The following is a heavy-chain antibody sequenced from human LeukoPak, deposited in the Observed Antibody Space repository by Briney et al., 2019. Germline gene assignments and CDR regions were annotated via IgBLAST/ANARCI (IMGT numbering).Heavy chain of an antibody. CDR1: GGTFSSYA. D-gene: IGHD6-13*01. J-gene: IGHJ4*02. Sequence: GASVKVSCKASGGTFSSYAISWVRQAPGQGLEWMGRIIPILGIANYAQKFQGRVTITADKSTSTAYMELSSLRSEDTAVYYCARGLGGGQLAQDYWGQGTLVTVSS. CDR2: IIPILGIA. V-gene: IGHV1-69*04. CDR3: ARGLGGGQLAQDY.